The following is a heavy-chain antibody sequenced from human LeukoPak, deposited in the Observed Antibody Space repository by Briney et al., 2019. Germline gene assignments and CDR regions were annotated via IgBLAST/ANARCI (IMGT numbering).Heavy chain of an antibody. CDR2: IFHSGST. D-gene: IGHD6-19*01. CDR1: GYSISSGYY. Sequence: MSSETLSLTCAVSGYSISSGYYWGWIRQPPGKRLEWVGSIFHSGSTYYNPSLKSRVTISVDTSKNQFSLKLSSVTAADTAVYYCARDRGVAVAGPPGYWGQGTLVTVSS. CDR3: ARDRGVAVAGPPGY. J-gene: IGHJ4*02. V-gene: IGHV4-38-2*02.